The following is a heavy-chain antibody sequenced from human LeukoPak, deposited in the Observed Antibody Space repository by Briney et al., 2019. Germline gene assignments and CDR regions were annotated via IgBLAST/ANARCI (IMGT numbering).Heavy chain of an antibody. CDR1: GFTFNNYP. CDR3: VKGGSSSSWYTWLDP. V-gene: IGHV3-64D*06. Sequence: PGRSLRLSCSASGFTFNNYPMYWVRQPPGKGLGYVSVISSNGGSTYYADSVKGRFTISRDNSKNTLYLQMSSLRAEDTAVYYCVKGGSSSSWYTWLDPLGQGALVTVSS. CDR2: ISSNGGST. J-gene: IGHJ5*02. D-gene: IGHD6-13*01.